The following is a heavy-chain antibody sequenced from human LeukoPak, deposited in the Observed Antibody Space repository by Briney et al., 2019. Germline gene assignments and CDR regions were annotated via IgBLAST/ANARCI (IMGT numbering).Heavy chain of an antibody. CDR3: ARQELAYNWFDP. CDR1: GGSISSSSYY. J-gene: IGHJ5*02. Sequence: SETLSLTCTVSGGSISSSSYYWGWIRQPPGKGLEWIGSIYYSGSTYYNPSLKSRVTISVDTPKNQFSLKLSSVTAADTAVYYCARQELAYNWFDPWGQGTLVTVSS. V-gene: IGHV4-39*01. D-gene: IGHD1-26*01. CDR2: IYYSGST.